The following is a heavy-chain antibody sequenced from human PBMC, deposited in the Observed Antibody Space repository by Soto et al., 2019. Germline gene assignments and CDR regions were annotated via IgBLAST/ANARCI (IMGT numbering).Heavy chain of an antibody. V-gene: IGHV1-69*13. J-gene: IGHJ6*02. D-gene: IGHD3-3*01. CDR3: ARDTKGLVTIFGVVITQDYGMDV. CDR1: GGTFSSYA. Sequence: SVKVSCKASGGTFSSYAISWVRQAPGQGLEWMGGIIPIFGTANYAQKFQGRVTITADESTSTAYMELSSLRSEDTAVYYCARDTKGLVTIFGVVITQDYGMDVWGQGTTVTVSS. CDR2: IIPIFGTA.